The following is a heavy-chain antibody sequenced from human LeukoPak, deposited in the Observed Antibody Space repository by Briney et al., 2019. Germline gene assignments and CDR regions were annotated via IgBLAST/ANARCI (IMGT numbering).Heavy chain of an antibody. CDR1: GYTLTELS. D-gene: IGHD4-17*01. V-gene: IGHV1-24*01. CDR3: ATEPTYGDYSNYYYYYGMDV. Sequence: GASVKVSCKVSGYTLTELSMHWVRQAPGKGLEWMGGFDPEDGETIYAQKFQGRVTMTEDTSTDTAYMELSSLRSEDTAVYYCATEPTYGDYSNYYYYYGMDVWGQGTMVTVSS. CDR2: FDPEDGET. J-gene: IGHJ6*02.